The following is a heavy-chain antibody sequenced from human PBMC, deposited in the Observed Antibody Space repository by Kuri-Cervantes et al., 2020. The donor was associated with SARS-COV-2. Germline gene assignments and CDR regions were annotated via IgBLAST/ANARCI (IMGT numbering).Heavy chain of an antibody. CDR3: AKAQTGRSPDAFDI. V-gene: IGHV3-74*01. CDR2: INSDGSAT. CDR1: GFTFSRSW. J-gene: IGHJ3*02. D-gene: IGHD1-1*01. Sequence: GGSLRLSCAASGFTFSRSWMLWVRQAPGKGLVWVSRINSDGSATSYPDSVEGRFTISRDNAKNTLSLQMNSLRAEDTAVYYCAKAQTGRSPDAFDIWGQGTMVTVSS.